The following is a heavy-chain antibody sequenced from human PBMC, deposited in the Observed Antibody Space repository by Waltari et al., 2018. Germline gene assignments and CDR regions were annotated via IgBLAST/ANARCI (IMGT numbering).Heavy chain of an antibody. V-gene: IGHV1-18*01. Sequence: QVQLVQSGAEVKKPGASVKVSCKASGYTFNRYGISWGRQAPGQGLEWMGWISAYNGNTNYAQKLQGRVTMTTDTSTSTAYMELRSLRSDDTAVYYFARIGSSWGWVGMDVWGQGTTVTVSS. CDR1: GYTFNRYG. CDR3: ARIGSSWGWVGMDV. D-gene: IGHD6-13*01. CDR2: ISAYNGNT. J-gene: IGHJ6*02.